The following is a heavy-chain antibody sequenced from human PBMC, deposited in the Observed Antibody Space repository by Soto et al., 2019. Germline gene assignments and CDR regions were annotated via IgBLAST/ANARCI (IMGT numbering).Heavy chain of an antibody. D-gene: IGHD3-3*01. Sequence: LSLTCTVSGGSLNSGGYYWTWIRQHPGKGLEWIGYIFYSRTTSYNPSLKRRFSISGDTSKNPFSLTLRSVTAADTAVYFCARAPVGLDTISYFDYWGQGKLVTVSS. CDR2: IFYSRTT. J-gene: IGHJ4*02. CDR3: ARAPVGLDTISYFDY. V-gene: IGHV4-30-4*01. CDR1: GGSLNSGGYY.